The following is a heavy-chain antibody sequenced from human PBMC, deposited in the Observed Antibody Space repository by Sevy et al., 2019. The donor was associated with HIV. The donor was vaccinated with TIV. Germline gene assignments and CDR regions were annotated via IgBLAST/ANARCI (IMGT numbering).Heavy chain of an antibody. Sequence: GGSLRLSCAASGFTFSSYAIHWVRQAPGKGLEWVAAISYDGSNKYYADSVKGRFTISRDNSKNTLYLQINSLRPEDTAIYYCVRDIGYSGYDALGGFDYWGQGTLVTVSS. CDR2: ISYDGSNK. V-gene: IGHV3-30-3*01. J-gene: IGHJ4*02. CDR1: GFTFSSYA. CDR3: VRDIGYSGYDALGGFDY. D-gene: IGHD5-12*01.